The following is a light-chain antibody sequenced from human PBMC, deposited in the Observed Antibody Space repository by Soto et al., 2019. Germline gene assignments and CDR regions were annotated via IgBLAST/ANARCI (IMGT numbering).Light chain of an antibody. Sequence: QSVLTQPASVSGSPGQSITISCTGNSSDVGGYNYVSWYQQYPGKAPKLMIYDVSNRPSGVSNRFTGSNSGNTASLTISGLQAEDEADYYCSSYTISNTLVFGSGTKVTVL. CDR3: SSYTISNTLV. V-gene: IGLV2-14*01. J-gene: IGLJ1*01. CDR2: DVS. CDR1: SSDVGGYNY.